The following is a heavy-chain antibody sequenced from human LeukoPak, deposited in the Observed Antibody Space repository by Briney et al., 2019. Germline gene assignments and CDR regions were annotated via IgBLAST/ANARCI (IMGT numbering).Heavy chain of an antibody. V-gene: IGHV1-2*02. CDR3: ARDRGVEWFGEPQMDYYYYYYMDV. Sequence: ASVKVSCKASGYTFTGYYMHWVRQAPGQGLEWMGWINPKSGGTNYAQKFQGRVTMTRDTSISTAYMELSRLRSDDTAVYYCARDRGVEWFGEPQMDYYYYYYMDVWGKGTTVTISS. CDR1: GYTFTGYY. D-gene: IGHD3-10*01. CDR2: INPKSGGT. J-gene: IGHJ6*03.